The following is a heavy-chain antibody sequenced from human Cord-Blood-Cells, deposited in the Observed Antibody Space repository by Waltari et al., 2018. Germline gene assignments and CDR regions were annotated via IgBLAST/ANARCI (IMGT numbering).Heavy chain of an antibody. D-gene: IGHD1-26*01. CDR3: TRPSYTWFDP. CDR2: IRSKANSYAT. J-gene: IGHJ5*02. V-gene: IGHV3-73*02. Sequence: EVQLVEAGGGFVQPGGSLKLARVASGFTSCGYAIHGAGQGSGKGLEWVGRIRSKANSYATAYAASVKGRFTISRDDSKNTAYLQMNSLKTEDTAVYYCTRPSYTWFDPWGQGTLVTVSS. CDR1: GFTSCGYA.